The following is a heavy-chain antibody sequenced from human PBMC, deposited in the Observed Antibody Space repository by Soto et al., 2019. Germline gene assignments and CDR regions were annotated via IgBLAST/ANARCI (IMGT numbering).Heavy chain of an antibody. CDR2: IYYSGST. CDR3: ARVGGINGFDP. Sequence: QVQLQESGPGLVKPSQTLSLTCTVSCGSISSGGYYWSRIRQHPGKGLEWIGNIYYSGSTSYNPSLESRVTLPVDTAKNQFSLKLRSVAAAATAVYYFARVGGINGFDPCGQGTLGTVSS. J-gene: IGHJ5*02. CDR1: CGSISSGGYY. D-gene: IGHD3-16*01. V-gene: IGHV4-31*03.